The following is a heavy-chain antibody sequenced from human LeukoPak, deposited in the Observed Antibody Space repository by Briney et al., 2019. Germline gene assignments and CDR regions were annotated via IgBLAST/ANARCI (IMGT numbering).Heavy chain of an antibody. V-gene: IGHV1-69*06. Sequence: SVKVSCKASGGTFSSYAISWVRQAPGQGLEWMGGIIPIFGAANYAQKFQGRVTITADKSTSTAYMELSSLRSEDTAVYYCARGVELRYFDWLLDYWGQGTLVTVSS. CDR1: GGTFSSYA. CDR3: ARGVELRYFDWLLDY. CDR2: IIPIFGAA. D-gene: IGHD3-9*01. J-gene: IGHJ4*02.